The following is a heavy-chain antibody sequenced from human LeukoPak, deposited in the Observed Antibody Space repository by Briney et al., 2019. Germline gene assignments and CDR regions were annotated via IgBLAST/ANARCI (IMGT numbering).Heavy chain of an antibody. Sequence: ASVKVSCKASGYTFTSYYMHWVRQAPGQGLEWMGIINPSGGSTSYAQKFQGRVTMTRDTSTSTVYMELNSLRSEDTAVYYCAKEGYCSSTSCYGGAFDIWGQGTMVTVSS. CDR2: INPSGGST. J-gene: IGHJ3*02. CDR1: GYTFTSYY. D-gene: IGHD2-2*01. CDR3: AKEGYCSSTSCYGGAFDI. V-gene: IGHV1-46*01.